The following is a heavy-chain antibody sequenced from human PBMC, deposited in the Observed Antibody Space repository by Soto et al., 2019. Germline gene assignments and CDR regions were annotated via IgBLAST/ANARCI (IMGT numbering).Heavy chain of an antibody. Sequence: QVQLMQSGAEVKKPGASVKVSCKASGDTFTEYYIHWVRQAPGQGLEWMGTVNPSGGHTTYAQHFLGRGPMPRDTSTSTLYMELTSLTSEDTAVYYCARGGHVVVVTAALDYWGQGTLVTVSS. CDR1: GDTFTEYY. V-gene: IGHV1-46*01. D-gene: IGHD2-21*02. J-gene: IGHJ4*02. CDR3: ARGGHVVVVTAALDY. CDR2: VNPSGGHT.